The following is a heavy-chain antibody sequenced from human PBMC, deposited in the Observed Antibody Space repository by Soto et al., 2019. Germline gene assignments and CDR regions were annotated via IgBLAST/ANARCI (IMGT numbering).Heavy chain of an antibody. CDR2: VSQDGRNT. CDR3: AKGGRQWLVTSDFNY. J-gene: IGHJ4*02. CDR1: GFPFSDYA. Sequence: VQLVESGGGVVQPGRSLRLSCAASGFPFSDYAMHWVRQAPGKGLEWVAVVSQDGRNTHYADYVKGRFTISRDRSKNTVSLEMTILRAEDTAVYYCAKGGRQWLVTSDFNYWGQGALVSVSS. D-gene: IGHD6-19*01. V-gene: IGHV3-30*18.